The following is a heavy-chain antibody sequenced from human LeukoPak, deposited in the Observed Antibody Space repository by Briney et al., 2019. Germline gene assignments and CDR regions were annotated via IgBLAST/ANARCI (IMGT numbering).Heavy chain of an antibody. J-gene: IGHJ6*03. CDR3: ARGRNYYYMDV. CDR1: GFTFSSYS. V-gene: IGHV3-21*01. CDR2: ISSSSSYI. Sequence: GGSLRLSCAASGFTFSSYSMNWVRQTPGKGLEWVSSISSSSSYIYYADSVKGRFTISRDNAKNSLYLQMNSLRAEDTAVYYCARGRNYYYMDVWGKGTMVTVSS.